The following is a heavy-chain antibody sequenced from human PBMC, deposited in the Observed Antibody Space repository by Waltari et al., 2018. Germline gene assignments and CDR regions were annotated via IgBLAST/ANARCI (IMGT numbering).Heavy chain of an antibody. J-gene: IGHJ6*02. V-gene: IGHV1-69*05. CDR1: GGPFSSYA. D-gene: IGHD4-17*01. CDR2: IIPIFGTA. CDR3: ARGPQDYGDYDYYYYGMDV. Sequence: QVQLVQSGAEVKKPGSSVKVPCTASGGPFSSYATSWGRQVPGPGLEWMGGIIPIFGTANYAQKFQGRVTITTDESTSTAYMELSSLRSEDTAVYYCARGPQDYGDYDYYYYGMDVWGQGTTVTVSS.